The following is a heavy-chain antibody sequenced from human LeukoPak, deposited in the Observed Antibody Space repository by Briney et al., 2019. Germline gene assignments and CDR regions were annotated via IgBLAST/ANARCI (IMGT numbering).Heavy chain of an antibody. V-gene: IGHV3-66*02. Sequence: AGGSLRLSCAASGFTVSSNYMSWVRQAPGKGLEWVSVIYSGGSTYYADSMKGRFTISRDNSKNTLYLQMNSLRAEDTAVYYCARDVGGSSSGFVDYWGQGTLVTVSS. CDR2: IYSGGST. CDR1: GFTVSSNY. J-gene: IGHJ4*02. CDR3: ARDVGGSSSGFVDY. D-gene: IGHD6-6*01.